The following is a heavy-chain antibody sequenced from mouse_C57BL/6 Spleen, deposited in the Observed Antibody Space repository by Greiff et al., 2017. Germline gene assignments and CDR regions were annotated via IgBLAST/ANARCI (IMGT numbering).Heavy chain of an antibody. Sequence: VQLQESGPGLVQPSQSLSITCTVSGFSLTSYGVHWVRQSPGKGLEWLGVIWRGGSTDYNEAFMSRLSITKDNSKSQVFFKMNSLQADDTAIYYCANSGTGYAMDYWGQGTSVTVSS. J-gene: IGHJ4*01. D-gene: IGHD4-1*01. CDR2: IWRGGST. V-gene: IGHV2-5*01. CDR3: ANSGTGYAMDY. CDR1: GFSLTSYG.